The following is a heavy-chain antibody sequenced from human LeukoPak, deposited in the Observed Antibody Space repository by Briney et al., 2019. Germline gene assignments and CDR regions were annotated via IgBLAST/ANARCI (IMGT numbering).Heavy chain of an antibody. D-gene: IGHD3-10*01. CDR1: GGSISSYY. J-gene: IGHJ4*02. CDR3: ARGGSGSEPIQDY. Sequence: SETLSLTCTVSGGSISSYYWSWIRQPPGKGLEWIGYINYSGSTNYNPSLKSRVTISVDTSKNQFSLKLSSVTAADTAVYYCARGGSGSEPIQDYWGQGTLVTVSS. V-gene: IGHV4-59*01. CDR2: INYSGST.